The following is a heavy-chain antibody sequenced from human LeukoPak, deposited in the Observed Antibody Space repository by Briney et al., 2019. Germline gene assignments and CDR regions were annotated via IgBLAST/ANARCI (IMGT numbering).Heavy chain of an antibody. V-gene: IGHV5-51*01. CDR2: IYGADYTT. CDR1: GYSFTSYW. Sequence: GESLKISCKGSGYSFTSYWIGWVRQMPRKGLEWMGVIYGADYTTIYSPPFHGQITISAGKSISTAYLQWTSLKASDTAMYYCARRPAGTRTFDYWGQGALVTVSS. CDR3: ARRPAGTRTFDY. J-gene: IGHJ4*02. D-gene: IGHD1-7*01.